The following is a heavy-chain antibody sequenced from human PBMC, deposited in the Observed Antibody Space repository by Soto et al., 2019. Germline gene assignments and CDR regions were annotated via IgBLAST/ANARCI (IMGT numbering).Heavy chain of an antibody. CDR2: ISSSSNYI. CDR3: SRDEQGEVPDF. V-gene: IGHV3-21*01. CDR1: GFTFSIYT. D-gene: IGHD3-3*01. J-gene: IGHJ4*02. Sequence: GGSLRLSCAASGFTFSIYTMNWVRQAPGKGLEWVSSISSSSNYIYYADSVKGRFTISRDNAKNPLYLQMNSLRAEDTAVYYCSRDEQGEVPDFWSQGSLVTGSS.